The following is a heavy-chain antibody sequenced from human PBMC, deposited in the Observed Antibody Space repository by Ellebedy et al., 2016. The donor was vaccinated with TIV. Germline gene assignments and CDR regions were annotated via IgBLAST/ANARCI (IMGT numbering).Heavy chain of an antibody. Sequence: GGSLRLXXAASGFTFSSYWMHWVRQAPGKGLVWVSRINSDGSSTSYADSVKGRFTISRDNAKNTLYLQMNSLRAEDTAVYYCARARLKGIAATDYWGQGTLVTVSS. D-gene: IGHD2-15*01. CDR1: GFTFSSYW. CDR2: INSDGSST. V-gene: IGHV3-74*01. J-gene: IGHJ4*02. CDR3: ARARLKGIAATDY.